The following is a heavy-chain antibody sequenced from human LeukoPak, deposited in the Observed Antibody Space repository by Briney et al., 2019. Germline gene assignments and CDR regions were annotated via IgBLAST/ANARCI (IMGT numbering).Heavy chain of an antibody. J-gene: IGHJ3*02. CDR2: INQSGSA. Sequence: SETLSLTCAIYGGSFSGYYWNWVRQPPGMGLEWIGEINQSGSANYNPSLKSRVTISADTSKNQFSLTLTSVTAADTAVYYCASPAPGYYGSGSYHPFDIWGQGTMVTVSS. CDR1: GGSFSGYY. CDR3: ASPAPGYYGSGSYHPFDI. D-gene: IGHD3-10*01. V-gene: IGHV4-34*01.